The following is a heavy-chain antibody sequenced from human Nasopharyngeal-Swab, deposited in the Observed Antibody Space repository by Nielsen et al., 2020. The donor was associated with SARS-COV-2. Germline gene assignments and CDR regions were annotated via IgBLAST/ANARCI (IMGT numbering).Heavy chain of an antibody. Sequence: ESLKISCVASGFTFSDYYMSWIRQPPGKGLKWIGYIYYSGSTNYNPSLKSRVTISVDTSKNQFSLKLSSVTAADTAVYYCARGLGFYDSSGYHDLYYFDYWGQGTLVTVSS. CDR3: ARGLGFYDSSGYHDLYYFDY. J-gene: IGHJ4*02. CDR2: IYYSGST. V-gene: IGHV4-59*01. CDR1: GFTFSDYY. D-gene: IGHD3-22*01.